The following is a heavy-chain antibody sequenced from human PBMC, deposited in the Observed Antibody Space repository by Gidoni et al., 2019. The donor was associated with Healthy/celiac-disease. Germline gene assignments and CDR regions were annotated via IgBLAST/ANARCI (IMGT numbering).Heavy chain of an antibody. J-gene: IGHJ4*02. CDR2: IYYSGST. CDR1: GGSISSGGYS. V-gene: IGHV4-31*03. Sequence: QVQLQESGPGLVKPSQTLSLTSTVSGGSISSGGYSWSWIRQHPGKGLEWIGYIYYSGSTYYNPSLKSRVTISVDTSKNQFSLKLSSVTAADTAVYYCARGVGTVTMKEQMLYFDYWGQGTLVTVSS. D-gene: IGHD4-17*01. CDR3: ARGVGTVTMKEQMLYFDY.